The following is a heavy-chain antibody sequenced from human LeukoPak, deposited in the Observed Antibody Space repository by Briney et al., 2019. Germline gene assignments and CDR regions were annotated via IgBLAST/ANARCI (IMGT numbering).Heavy chain of an antibody. V-gene: IGHV3-23*01. CDR3: AKAPDYYDSSGYYFDY. D-gene: IGHD3-22*01. Sequence: GGSLRLSCAASGFTFSSYAMSWVRQAPGKGLEWVSAISGSGGSTYYADSVKGRFTISRDNAKNSLYLQMNSLRAEDTALYYCAKAPDYYDSSGYYFDYWGQGTLVTVSS. J-gene: IGHJ4*02. CDR2: ISGSGGST. CDR1: GFTFSSYA.